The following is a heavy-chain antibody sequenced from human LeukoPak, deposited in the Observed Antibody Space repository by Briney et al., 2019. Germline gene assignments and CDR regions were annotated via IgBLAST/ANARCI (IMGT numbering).Heavy chain of an antibody. CDR3: AKDVQWELLGPFDY. CDR1: GFTFTNYA. J-gene: IGHJ4*02. CDR2: ISGSASST. Sequence: PGGSLGLSCATSGFTFTNYAMSWVRQAPGKGLEWVSAISGSASSTYYADSVKGRFTISRDNSKNTLYLQMNSLRAEDTAVYYCAKDVQWELLGPFDYWGQGTLVTVSS. V-gene: IGHV3-23*01. D-gene: IGHD1-26*01.